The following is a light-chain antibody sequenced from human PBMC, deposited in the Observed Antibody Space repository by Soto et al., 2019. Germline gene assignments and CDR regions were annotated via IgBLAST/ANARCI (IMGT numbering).Light chain of an antibody. J-gene: IGKJ3*01. CDR3: QQSYSTLT. V-gene: IGKV1-39*01. CDR1: QSISSY. CDR2: AAS. Sequence: DIQMTQSPSSLSASVGDRVTITCPASQSISSYLNWYQQKPGKAPTLLIYAASRLQSGVPSRFSGSGSGTDFTLTISSLQPEEFATYYCQQSYSTLTFGPGTKVDIK.